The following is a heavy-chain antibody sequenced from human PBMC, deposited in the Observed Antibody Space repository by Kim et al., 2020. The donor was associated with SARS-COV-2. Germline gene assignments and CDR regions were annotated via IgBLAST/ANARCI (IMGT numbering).Heavy chain of an antibody. V-gene: IGHV3-30*02. J-gene: IGHJ6*04. D-gene: IGHD3-3*01. CDR3: AKDRSSYTIFGVVIILDV. Sequence: KGRFTISRDNSKNTLYLQMNSLRAEDTAVYYCAKDRSSYTIFGVVIILDVWGKGTTVTVSS.